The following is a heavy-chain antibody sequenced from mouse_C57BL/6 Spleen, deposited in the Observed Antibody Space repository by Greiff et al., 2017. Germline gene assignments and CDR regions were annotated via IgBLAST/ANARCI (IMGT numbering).Heavy chain of an antibody. J-gene: IGHJ4*01. CDR1: GYTFTSYW. D-gene: IGHD2-4*01. Sequence: QVQLQQPGAELVKPGASVKLSCEASGYTFTSYWMHWVKQRPGQGLEWIGMIHPNSGSTNYNEKFKSKATLTVDKSSNTAYMQLSSLTSEDSAVYYCARYYYDYDGYAMDYWGQGTSVTVSS. CDR2: IHPNSGST. CDR3: ARYYYDYDGYAMDY. V-gene: IGHV1-64*01.